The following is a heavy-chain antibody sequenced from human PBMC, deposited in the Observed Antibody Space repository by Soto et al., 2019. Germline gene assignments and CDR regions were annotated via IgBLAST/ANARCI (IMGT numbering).Heavy chain of an antibody. CDR2: IWYDGSNK. V-gene: IGHV3-33*06. Sequence: QVQLVESGGGVVQPGRSLRLSCEASGCSFSAHGMHWVRQAPGKGLEWVAFIWYDGSNKYYSDSVKGRFTISRDNSKNTLYLQMNSLTAEDTAVYYCAKAFYDSIGFYFASDSWGQGTLVTVSS. CDR3: AKAFYDSIGFYFASDS. J-gene: IGHJ4*02. D-gene: IGHD3-22*01. CDR1: GCSFSAHG.